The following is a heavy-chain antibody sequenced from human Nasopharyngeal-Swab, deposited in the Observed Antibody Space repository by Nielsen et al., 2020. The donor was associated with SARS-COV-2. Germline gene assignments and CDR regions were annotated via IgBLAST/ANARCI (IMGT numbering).Heavy chain of an antibody. CDR1: GFVFSGSA. V-gene: IGHV3-7*01. J-gene: IGHJ6*02. Sequence: GGSLRLSCAASGFVFSGSAIHWVRQASGKGLEWVANIKQDGSVTYYVDSVKGRFTISRDNAENSLYLQMNSLRAEDTAVYYCARDGLDYDFWSAYFMDVWGQGTTVTVSS. D-gene: IGHD3-3*01. CDR2: IKQDGSVT. CDR3: ARDGLDYDFWSAYFMDV.